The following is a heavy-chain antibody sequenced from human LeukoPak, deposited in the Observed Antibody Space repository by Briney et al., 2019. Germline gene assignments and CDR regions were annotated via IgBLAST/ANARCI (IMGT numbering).Heavy chain of an antibody. V-gene: IGHV3-23*01. CDR2: ITYSSGNT. CDR1: GFTFSSYA. J-gene: IGHJ4*02. Sequence: PGRSLRLSCAASGFTFSSYAMHWVRQAPGKGLEWVSAITYSSGNTYYADSVKGRFTISRDNSKNTLYLQMNSLRAEDTALYYCAKDGTGCGGDCYSDYWGQGTLVTVSS. D-gene: IGHD2-21*02. CDR3: AKDGTGCGGDCYSDY.